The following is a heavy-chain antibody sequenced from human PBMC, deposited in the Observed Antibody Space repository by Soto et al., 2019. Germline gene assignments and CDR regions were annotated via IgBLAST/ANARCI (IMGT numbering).Heavy chain of an antibody. CDR3: VSVAVVTYAFDI. V-gene: IGHV3-30-3*01. J-gene: IGHJ3*02. CDR1: GFTFSSYA. Sequence: PGGSLRLSCAASGFTFSSYAMHWVRQAPGKGLEWVAVISYDGSNKYYADSVKGRFTISRDNSKNTLYLQMNSLRAEDTAVYYCVSVAVVTYAFDIWGQGTMVTVSS. CDR2: ISYDGSNK. D-gene: IGHD2-21*02.